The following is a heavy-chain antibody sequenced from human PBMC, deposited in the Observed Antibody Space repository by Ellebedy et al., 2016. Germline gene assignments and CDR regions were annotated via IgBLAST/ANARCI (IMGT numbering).Heavy chain of an antibody. CDR3: ARDSRYRSGGSWFDP. CDR2: ISTYNGNT. D-gene: IGHD6-25*01. J-gene: IGHJ5*02. CDR1: GYTFTSYG. V-gene: IGHV1-18*01. Sequence: ASVKVSCKASGYTFTSYGISWVRQAPGQGLEWMGWISTYNGNTNYAQKLQGRVTMTTDTSTSTTYMELRSLRSDDTAVYYCARDSRYRSGGSWFDPWGQGTLVTVSS.